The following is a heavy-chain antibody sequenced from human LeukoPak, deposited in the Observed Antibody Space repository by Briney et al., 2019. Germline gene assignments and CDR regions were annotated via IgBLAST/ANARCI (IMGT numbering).Heavy chain of an antibody. J-gene: IGHJ5*02. CDR3: ARALCGGSCYSGLGWFDP. Sequence: PGGSLRLSCAASGFTFSSYGMNWVRQAPGKGLEWVANIKQDGSEKYYVDSVKGRFTISRDNAKNSLYLQMNSLRAEDTAVYYCARALCGGSCYSGLGWFDPWGQGTLVTVSS. CDR2: IKQDGSEK. D-gene: IGHD2-15*01. V-gene: IGHV3-7*01. CDR1: GFTFSSYG.